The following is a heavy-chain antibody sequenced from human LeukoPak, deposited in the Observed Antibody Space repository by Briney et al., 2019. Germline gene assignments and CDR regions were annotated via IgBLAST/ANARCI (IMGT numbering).Heavy chain of an antibody. J-gene: IGHJ5*02. Sequence: PGGSLRLSCVASGFSFPGHTMHWVRQAPGKGLEWVSDISGSGGSTYYADSVKGRFTISRDNSKSTLYLQMNSLRAEDTAVYYCAKKYSTGLDPWGQGTLVTVSS. CDR1: GFSFPGHT. CDR3: AKKYSTGLDP. D-gene: IGHD1-26*01. CDR2: ISGSGGST. V-gene: IGHV3-23*01.